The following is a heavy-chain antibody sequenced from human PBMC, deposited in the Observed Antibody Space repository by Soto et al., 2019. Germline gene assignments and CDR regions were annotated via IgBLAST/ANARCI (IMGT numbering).Heavy chain of an antibody. CDR3: ARVADDDSSGYFSP. CDR2: IWYDGSNK. CDR1: GFTFSSYG. V-gene: IGHV3-33*01. D-gene: IGHD3-22*01. Sequence: QVQLVESGGGVVQPGRSLRLSCAASGFTFSSYGMHWVRQAPGKGLEWVAVIWYDGSNKYYADSVKGRVTISRDNSKNTLYLQMNSRRSEDTAVDYCARVADDDSSGYFSPWGQGTLVNGSS. J-gene: IGHJ4*02.